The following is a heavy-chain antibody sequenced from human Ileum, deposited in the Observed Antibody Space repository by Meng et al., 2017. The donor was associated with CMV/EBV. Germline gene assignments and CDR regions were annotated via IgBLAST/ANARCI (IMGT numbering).Heavy chain of an antibody. CDR2: IWYDGSNK. V-gene: IGHV3-33*06. D-gene: IGHD2-15*01. J-gene: IGHJ4*02. CDR3: AKVSCSGGSCYSAFDY. CDR1: GFTFSSYG. Sequence: SLKISCAASGFTFSSYGMHWVRQAPGKGLEWVAVIWYDGSNKYYADSVKGRFTISRDNSKNTLYLQMNSLRAEDTAVYYCAKVSCSGGSCYSAFDYWGQGTLVTVSS.